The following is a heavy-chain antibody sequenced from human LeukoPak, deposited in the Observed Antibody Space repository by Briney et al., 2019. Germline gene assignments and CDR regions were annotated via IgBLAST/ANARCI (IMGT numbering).Heavy chain of an antibody. CDR3: ARDPPLCSSGCPDY. Sequence: PGGSLRLSCAASGFTFSSYEMNWVRQAPGKGLEWVSYISSSGSTIYYADSVKGRFTISRDNAKNSLYLQTNSLRAEDTAVYYCARDPPLCSSGCPDYWGQGTLVTVSS. D-gene: IGHD6-19*01. CDR1: GFTFSSYE. J-gene: IGHJ4*02. V-gene: IGHV3-48*03. CDR2: ISSSGSTI.